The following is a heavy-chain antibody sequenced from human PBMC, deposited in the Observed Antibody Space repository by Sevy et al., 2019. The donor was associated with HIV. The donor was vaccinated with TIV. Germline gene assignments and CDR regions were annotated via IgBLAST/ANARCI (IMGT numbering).Heavy chain of an antibody. D-gene: IGHD3-10*01. V-gene: IGHV3-15*01. Sequence: GGSLRLSCAASGFTFSNAWMSWVHQAPGKELEWIGHVKSQTDGGTTEYAAPVKGRFIISRDDSKDTLYLQMNSLKTDDTAVYHCTTDLHYYHLRRYRRKFDYWGHGTLVTVSS. CDR2: VKSQTDGGTT. J-gene: IGHJ4*01. CDR3: TTDLHYYHLRRYRRKFDY. CDR1: GFTFSNAW.